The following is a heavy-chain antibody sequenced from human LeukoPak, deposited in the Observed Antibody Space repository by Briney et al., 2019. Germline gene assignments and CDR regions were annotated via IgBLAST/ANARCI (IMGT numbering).Heavy chain of an antibody. J-gene: IGHJ4*02. Sequence: HPGGSLRLSCAASGFTFSRYWMHWVRQAPGKGLVWVSRIDNDGSSTSYADSVKGRFTISRDNAKNTLYLQINSLRAEDTAVYYCARDDSRGFAYWGQGTLVTVSS. V-gene: IGHV3-74*01. CDR1: GFTFSRYW. D-gene: IGHD2-21*01. CDR2: IDNDGSST. CDR3: ARDDSRGFAY.